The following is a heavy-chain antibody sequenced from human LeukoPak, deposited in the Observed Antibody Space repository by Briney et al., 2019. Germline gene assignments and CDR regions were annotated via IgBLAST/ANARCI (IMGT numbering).Heavy chain of an antibody. D-gene: IGHD3-22*01. CDR3: ARHKHDGSGYAFDY. V-gene: IGHV4-59*08. Sequence: SETLSLTCTVSAGSISSYYWSWIRQPPGQGLEWIGYMYYSGSTSSNPSFKSRLTISQDTSNNQFSLRLSSVTAADTAVYYCARHKHDGSGYAFDYWGRGSLVTVSA. CDR2: MYYSGST. CDR1: AGSISSYY. J-gene: IGHJ4*02.